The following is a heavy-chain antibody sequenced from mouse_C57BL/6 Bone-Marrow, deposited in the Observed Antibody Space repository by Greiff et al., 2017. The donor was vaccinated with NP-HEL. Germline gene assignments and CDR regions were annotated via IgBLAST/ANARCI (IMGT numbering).Heavy chain of an antibody. CDR1: GFTFSSYA. Sequence: EVKLMESGGGLVKPGGSLKLSCAASGFTFSSYAMSWVRQTPEKRLEWVATISDGGSYTYYPDNVKGRFTISRDNAKNNLYLQMSHLKSEDTAMYYCARGDPGTWFAYWGQGTLVTVSA. CDR2: ISDGGSYT. J-gene: IGHJ3*01. CDR3: ARGDPGTWFAY. V-gene: IGHV5-4*03.